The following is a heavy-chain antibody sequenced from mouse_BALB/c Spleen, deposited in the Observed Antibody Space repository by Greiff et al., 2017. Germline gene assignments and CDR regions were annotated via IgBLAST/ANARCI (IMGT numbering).Heavy chain of an antibody. CDR2: IDPENGNT. V-gene: IGHV14-1*02. CDR3: ARAYGSSFYWYFEV. Sequence: VQLKQSGAELVRPGALVKLSCKASGFNIKDYYMHWVKQRPEQGLEWIGWIDPENGNTIYDPKFQGKASITADTSSNTAYLQLSSLTSEDTAVYYCARAYGSSFYWYFEVWGAGTTVTVSS. CDR1: GFNIKDYY. J-gene: IGHJ1*01. D-gene: IGHD1-1*01.